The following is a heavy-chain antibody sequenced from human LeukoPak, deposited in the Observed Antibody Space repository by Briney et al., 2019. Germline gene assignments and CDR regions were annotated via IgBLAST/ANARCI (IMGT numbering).Heavy chain of an antibody. CDR2: ISSNGGST. Sequence: GGSLRLSCAASGFTFSTYAMHWVRQAPGKGPEYVSAISSNGGSTYYANSVKGRFTISRDNSKNTLYLHMGSLRAEDMAVYYCARRGSYYGDSMDYWGQGTLVTVSS. CDR1: GFTFSTYA. J-gene: IGHJ4*02. D-gene: IGHD1-26*01. V-gene: IGHV3-64*01. CDR3: ARRGSYYGDSMDY.